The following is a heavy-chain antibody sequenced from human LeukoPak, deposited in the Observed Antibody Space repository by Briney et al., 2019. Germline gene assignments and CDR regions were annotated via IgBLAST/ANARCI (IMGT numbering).Heavy chain of an antibody. D-gene: IGHD4-23*01. Sequence: GASVKVPCKASGGTFSSYAISWVRQAPGQGLEWMGGIIPIFGTANYAQKFQGRVTITADESTSTAYMELSSLRSEDTAVYYCARGTVVTPSYYYYMDVWGKGTTVTVSS. CDR2: IIPIFGTA. CDR1: GGTFSSYA. CDR3: ARGTVVTPSYYYYMDV. J-gene: IGHJ6*03. V-gene: IGHV1-69*13.